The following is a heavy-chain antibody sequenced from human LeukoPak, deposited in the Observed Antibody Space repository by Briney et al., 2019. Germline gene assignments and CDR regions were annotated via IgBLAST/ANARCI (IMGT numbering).Heavy chain of an antibody. D-gene: IGHD3-22*01. CDR2: INHSGST. Sequence: SETLSLTCAVYGGSFSVYYWSWIRQPPGKGLEGIGEINHSGSTNYNPSLKSRVTISVDTSKNQFSLKLSSVTAADTAVYYCARGRRIWKDSRNYFDYWGQGTLVTVSS. CDR3: ARGRRIWKDSRNYFDY. J-gene: IGHJ4*02. V-gene: IGHV4-34*01. CDR1: GGSFSVYY.